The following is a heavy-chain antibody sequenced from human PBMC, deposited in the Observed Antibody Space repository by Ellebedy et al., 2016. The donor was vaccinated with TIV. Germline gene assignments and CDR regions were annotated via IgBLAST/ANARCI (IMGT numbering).Heavy chain of an antibody. CDR2: ISAYNGNT. Sequence: ASVKVSXXASGYTFTSYGISWVRQAPGQGLEWMGWISAYNGNTNYAQKLQGRVTMTTDTSTSTAYMELRSLRSDDTAVYYCARKSVITMVRGAKRGYYYGMDVWGQGTTVTVSS. CDR3: ARKSVITMVRGAKRGYYYGMDV. D-gene: IGHD3-10*01. J-gene: IGHJ6*02. V-gene: IGHV1-18*01. CDR1: GYTFTSYG.